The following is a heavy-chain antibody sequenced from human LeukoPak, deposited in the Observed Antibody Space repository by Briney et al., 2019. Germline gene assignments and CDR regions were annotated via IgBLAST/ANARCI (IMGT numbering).Heavy chain of an antibody. Sequence: PSETLSLTCAVSGYSISSGYYCDWIRQPPGKGVEWIGTIYQSGSTYYNPSLKSRVTISMDTTKNQFSLKLSSVTAADTAVYYCARHWNSLDYFESWGQGTLVTVSS. D-gene: IGHD1-7*01. CDR2: IYQSGST. CDR3: ARHWNSLDYFES. CDR1: GYSISSGYY. V-gene: IGHV4-38-2*01. J-gene: IGHJ4*02.